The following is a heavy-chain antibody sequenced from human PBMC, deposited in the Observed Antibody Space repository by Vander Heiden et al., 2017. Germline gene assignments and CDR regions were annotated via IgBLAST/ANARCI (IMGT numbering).Heavy chain of an antibody. CDR3: ARESAVERIAFDI. V-gene: IGHV3-74*03. D-gene: IGHD2-2*01. J-gene: IGHJ3*02. CDR1: GSTFSRFW. Sequence: EVRLEESGGGLVRPGGSLRLSCSASGSTFSRFWMHWVRQAPGKGLVWVSRINSDGSSTMYADTVKGRFTISRDNAKNTVYLQMNSLRADDTAIYYCARESAVERIAFDIWGQGTMVTVSS. CDR2: INSDGSST.